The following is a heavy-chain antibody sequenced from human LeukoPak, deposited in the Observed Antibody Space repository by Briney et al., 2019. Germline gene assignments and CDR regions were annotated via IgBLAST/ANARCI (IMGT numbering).Heavy chain of an antibody. D-gene: IGHD3-16*01. V-gene: IGHV3-11*04. J-gene: IGHJ6*03. CDR1: GFTFSDYY. CDR3: ARDGGIMYYYMDV. Sequence: GGSLRLSCAASGFTFSDYYMSWIRQAPGKGLEWVSYIGRSGTTIHYADSVKGRFTVSRDNARNSLYLHMNSLRAEDAAEYYCARDGGIMYYYMDVWGKGTTVTVSS. CDR2: IGRSGTTI.